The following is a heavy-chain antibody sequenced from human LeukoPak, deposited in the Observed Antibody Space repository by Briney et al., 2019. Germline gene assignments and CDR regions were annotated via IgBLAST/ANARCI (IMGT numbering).Heavy chain of an antibody. CDR1: GGTFSSYA. D-gene: IGHD5-18*01. CDR3: ATQIQLWSSDAFDI. CDR2: ISAYNGNT. Sequence: ASVKVSCKASGGTFSSYAISWVRQAPGQGLEWMGWISAYNGNTNYAQKLQGRVTMTTDTSTSTAYMELRSLRSEDTAVYYCATQIQLWSSDAFDIWGQGTMVTVSS. V-gene: IGHV1-18*01. J-gene: IGHJ3*02.